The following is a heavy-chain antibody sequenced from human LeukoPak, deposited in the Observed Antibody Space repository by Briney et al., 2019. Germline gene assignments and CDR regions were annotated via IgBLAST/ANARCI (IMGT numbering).Heavy chain of an antibody. Sequence: PGGSLTLFCAVSGFTFENYSMHWVRHAPGKGREWVAAISWNSGSINYAHSVKGRFTISRNNAKNSLYLQMNSLRAEDTAFYYCVKERSRTGYCDFWGQRPRVTVPS. V-gene: IGHV3-9*01. J-gene: IGHJ4*02. CDR3: VKERSRTGYCDF. D-gene: IGHD2-2*01. CDR2: ISWNSGSI. CDR1: GFTFENYS.